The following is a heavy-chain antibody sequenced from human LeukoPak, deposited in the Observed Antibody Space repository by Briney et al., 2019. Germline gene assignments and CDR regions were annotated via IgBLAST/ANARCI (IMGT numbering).Heavy chain of an antibody. V-gene: IGHV4-59*08. J-gene: IGHJ3*02. CDR2: IYYSGST. Sequence: SETLSLTCTGSGGSISSYYWGWIRQPPGKGLEWIGYIYYSGSTNYNPSLKSRVTISVDTSKNQFSLKLSSVTAADTAVYYCASTYYYGPDAFDIWGQGTMVTVSS. CDR1: GGSISSYY. D-gene: IGHD3-10*01. CDR3: ASTYYYGPDAFDI.